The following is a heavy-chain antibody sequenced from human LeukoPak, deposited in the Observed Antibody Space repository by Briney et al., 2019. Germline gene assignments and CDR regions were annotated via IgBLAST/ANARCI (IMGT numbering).Heavy chain of an antibody. Sequence: GASVKVSCKASGYTFTSYYMHWVRQAPGQGLEWMGIINPSGGSTSYAQKFQGRVTMTRDTSTGTVYMELSSLRSEDTAVYYCARGESAYSSSSGLDYWGQGTLVTVSS. CDR3: ARGESAYSSSSGLDY. V-gene: IGHV1-46*01. CDR1: GYTFTSYY. D-gene: IGHD6-6*01. CDR2: INPSGGST. J-gene: IGHJ4*02.